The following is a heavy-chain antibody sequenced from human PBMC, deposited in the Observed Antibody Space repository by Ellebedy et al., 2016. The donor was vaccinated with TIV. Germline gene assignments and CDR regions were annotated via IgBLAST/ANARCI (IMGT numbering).Heavy chain of an antibody. V-gene: IGHV1-18*01. CDR1: GGTFSSYA. J-gene: IGHJ4*02. CDR2: ISTYNGNT. D-gene: IGHD3-10*01. CDR3: ARDREFGELHY. Sequence: ASVKVSXXASGGTFSSYAISWVRQAPGQGLEWMGWISTYNGNTNYAQKFQGRVTMTTDTSTSTAYLELRSLRSDDTAVYYCARDREFGELHYWGQGTLVTVSS.